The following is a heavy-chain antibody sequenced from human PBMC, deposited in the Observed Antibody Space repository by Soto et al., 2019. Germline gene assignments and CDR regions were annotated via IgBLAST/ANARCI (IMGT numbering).Heavy chain of an antibody. J-gene: IGHJ6*02. CDR2: ISSSSFSI. Sequence: PGGSLRLCCAASGFTFSSYSMNWVRQAPGKGLEWVSSISSSSFSINYADSVKGRFSISRDNAQNSLHLQMSNLRAEDTAVYYCARNESSNIYGMDVWGQGTTVTVSS. CDR3: ARNESSNIYGMDV. CDR1: GFTFSSYS. V-gene: IGHV3-21*01. D-gene: IGHD6-6*01.